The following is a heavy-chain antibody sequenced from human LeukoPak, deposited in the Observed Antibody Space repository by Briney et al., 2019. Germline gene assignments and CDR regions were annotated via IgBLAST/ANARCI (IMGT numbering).Heavy chain of an antibody. J-gene: IGHJ4*02. CDR2: IYYSGST. D-gene: IGHD4-23*01. CDR3: ARFYGGVIDY. V-gene: IGHV4-59*11. Sequence: SETLSLTCTVSGGSISSHYWSWIRQPPGKGLEWIGHIYYSGSTNYNPSLKSRVTISVDTSKNQFSLKLSSVTAADTAVYYCARFYGGVIDYWGQGTLVTVSS. CDR1: GGSISSHY.